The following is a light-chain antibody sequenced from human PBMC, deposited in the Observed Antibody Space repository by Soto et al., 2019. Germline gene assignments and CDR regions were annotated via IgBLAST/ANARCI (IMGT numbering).Light chain of an antibody. Sequence: QSAMTQPASVSGSPGQSITISCTGTSSDVGNYNLVSWYQHHPGKAPKLLMYAGSQRPAGVSNRFSGSKSGDTASLTISGLQAADEDDYYCCSYAISNTYVFGTGTKLTVL. J-gene: IGLJ1*01. CDR3: CSYAISNTYV. CDR2: AGS. V-gene: IGLV2-23*01. CDR1: SSDVGNYNL.